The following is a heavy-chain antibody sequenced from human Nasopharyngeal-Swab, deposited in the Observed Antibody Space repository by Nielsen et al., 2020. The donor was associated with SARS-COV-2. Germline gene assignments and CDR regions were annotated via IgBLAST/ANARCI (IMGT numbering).Heavy chain of an antibody. Sequence: SQTLSLTCAFYGGSFNSYCWTWIRQSPGKVLEWIGEISHSGSTKYNPSLKSRLTISVDTSNNQFSLKLTSVTAADTGVYYCARIKSGPYSSLYYYGLDVWGPGTTVTVSS. J-gene: IGHJ6*02. CDR1: GGSFNSYC. V-gene: IGHV4-34*01. CDR2: ISHSGST. CDR3: ARIKSGPYSSLYYYGLDV. D-gene: IGHD1-26*01.